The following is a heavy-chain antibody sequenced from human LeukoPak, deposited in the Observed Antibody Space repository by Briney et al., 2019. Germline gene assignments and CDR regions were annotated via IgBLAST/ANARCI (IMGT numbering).Heavy chain of an antibody. V-gene: IGHV4-34*01. J-gene: IGHJ4*02. CDR2: INHSGST. D-gene: IGHD5-12*01. Sequence: PSETLSLTCAVYGGSFSGYYWSWIRQPPGKGLEWIGEINHSGSTYYNPSLKSRVTISVDRSKNQFSLKLSSVTAADTAVYYCARGNSGYDTNFDYWGQGTLVTVSS. CDR3: ARGNSGYDTNFDY. CDR1: GGSFSGYY.